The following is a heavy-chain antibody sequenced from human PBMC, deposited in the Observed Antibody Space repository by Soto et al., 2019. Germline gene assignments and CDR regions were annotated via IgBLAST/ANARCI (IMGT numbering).Heavy chain of an antibody. CDR3: ARDFRRSNWFDP. V-gene: IGHV3-30-3*01. Sequence: QVQLVESGGGVVQPGRSLRLSCAASGFTFSSYAMHWVRQAPGKGLEWVAVISYDGSNKYYADSVKGRFTISRDNSKNTLYLQMNSLSAEDTAVYYCARDFRRSNWFDPWGQGTLVTVSS. CDR1: GFTFSSYA. J-gene: IGHJ5*02. CDR2: ISYDGSNK.